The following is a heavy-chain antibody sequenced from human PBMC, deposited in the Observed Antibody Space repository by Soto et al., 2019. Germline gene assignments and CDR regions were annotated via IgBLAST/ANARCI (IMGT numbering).Heavy chain of an antibody. CDR2: IDPSDSYT. Sequence: PWESLKLSCKVFGYSFTSYWISWVRQMPGKGLEWMGRIDPSDSYTNYSPSFQGHVTISADRSISTAYLQWSGLKASDTAMYYCARLEVYYHMDVWGQGTTVTVSS. CDR3: ARLEVYYHMDV. CDR1: GYSFTSYW. V-gene: IGHV5-10-1*01. J-gene: IGHJ6*02.